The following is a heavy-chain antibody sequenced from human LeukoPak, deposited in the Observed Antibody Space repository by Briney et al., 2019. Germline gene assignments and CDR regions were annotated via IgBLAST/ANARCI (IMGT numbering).Heavy chain of an antibody. J-gene: IGHJ4*02. CDR1: RFTFSSYA. CDR2: IRGTDGST. V-gene: IGHV3-23*01. Sequence: GGSLRLSCAASRFTFSSYAMSWVRQAPGKGLEWVSSIRGTDGSTYYADSVKGRFTISTDNSKNTLYLQMNSLRAEDTAVYYCAKDLVRGTLGYFDYWGQGTLVTVSS. CDR3: AKDLVRGTLGYFDY. D-gene: IGHD3-10*01.